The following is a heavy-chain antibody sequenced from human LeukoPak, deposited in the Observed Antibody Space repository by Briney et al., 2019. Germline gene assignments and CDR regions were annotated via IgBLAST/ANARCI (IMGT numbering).Heavy chain of an antibody. CDR3: ARDWPDYYDSSGYHDY. V-gene: IGHV3-66*01. CDR1: GFTVSSNY. Sequence: QAGGSLRLSCAASGFTVSSNYMSWVRQAPGKGLEWVSVIYSGGSTYYADSVKGRFTISRDNSKNTLYLQMNSLRAEDTAVYYCARDWPDYYDSSGYHDYWGQGTLVTVSS. J-gene: IGHJ4*02. CDR2: IYSGGST. D-gene: IGHD3-22*01.